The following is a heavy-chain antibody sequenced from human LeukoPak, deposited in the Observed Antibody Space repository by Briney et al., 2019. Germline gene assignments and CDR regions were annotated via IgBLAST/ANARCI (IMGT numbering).Heavy chain of an antibody. CDR1: GFTFSSYS. CDR3: ASISSGVDTAMVSWVY. Sequence: GGSLRLSCAASGFTFSSYSMNWVRQAPGKGLEWVSSISSSSSYIYYADSVKGRFTISRDNAKNSLYLQMNSLRAEDTAVYYCASISSGVDTAMVSWVYWGQGTLVTVSS. CDR2: ISSSSSYI. J-gene: IGHJ4*02. V-gene: IGHV3-21*01. D-gene: IGHD5-18*01.